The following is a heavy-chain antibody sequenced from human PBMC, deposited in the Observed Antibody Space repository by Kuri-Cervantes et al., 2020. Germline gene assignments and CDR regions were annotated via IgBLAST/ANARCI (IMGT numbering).Heavy chain of an antibody. J-gene: IGHJ5*02. Sequence: ASVKVSCKACGYRFSNYGINWVRQAPGQALEWMGWITPFNGNTNYAQKFQDRVTITRDRSMSTAYMELSSLRSDDAAVYYCARGSSSGSNYFDPWGQGTLVTVSS. V-gene: IGHV1-18*01. CDR3: ARGSSSGSNYFDP. CDR2: ITPFNGNT. CDR1: GYRFSNYG. D-gene: IGHD3-22*01.